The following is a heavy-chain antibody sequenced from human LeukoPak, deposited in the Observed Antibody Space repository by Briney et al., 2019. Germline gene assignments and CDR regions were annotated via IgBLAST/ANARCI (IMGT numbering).Heavy chain of an antibody. V-gene: IGHV3-33*08. D-gene: IGHD3-22*01. CDR3: ARDAHTKTYYYDSSGYYPSPDY. CDR1: GFTFSSYG. Sequence: GGSLRLSCAASGFTFSSYGMHWVRQAPGKGLEWVAVIWSDGSNKYYADSVKGRFTISRDNSKNTLYLQMNSLRAEDTAVYYCARDAHTKTYYYDSSGYYPSPDYWGQGTLVTVSS. J-gene: IGHJ4*02. CDR2: IWSDGSNK.